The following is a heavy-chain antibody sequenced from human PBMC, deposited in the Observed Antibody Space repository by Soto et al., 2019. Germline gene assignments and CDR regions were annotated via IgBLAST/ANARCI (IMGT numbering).Heavy chain of an antibody. D-gene: IGHD3-16*01. V-gene: IGHV1-69*01. Sequence: QVQLVQSGAEVKKPGSSVKVSCQTSRDTFKKYAFNWVRQAPGQGLEWMGWIIPIFSSRNYAEKFQGRVTITADDSTSTAYMELRSLRFEDTAVYYCARGETYLGVWGQGTTVTVSS. CDR3: ARGETYLGV. CDR2: IIPIFSSR. CDR1: RDTFKKYA. J-gene: IGHJ6*02.